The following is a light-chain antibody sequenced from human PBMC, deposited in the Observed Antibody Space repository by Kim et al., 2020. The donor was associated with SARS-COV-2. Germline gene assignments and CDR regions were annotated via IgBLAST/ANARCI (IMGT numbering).Light chain of an antibody. CDR1: KLGDKY. J-gene: IGLJ2*01. CDR2: QDS. V-gene: IGLV3-1*01. CDR3: QAWDSSTAHVV. Sequence: QGQTASITCSGDKLGDKYACWYQQKPGQSPVLVIYQDSKRPSGIPERFSGSNSGNTATLTISGTQAMDEADYYCQAWDSSTAHVVFGGGTQLTVL.